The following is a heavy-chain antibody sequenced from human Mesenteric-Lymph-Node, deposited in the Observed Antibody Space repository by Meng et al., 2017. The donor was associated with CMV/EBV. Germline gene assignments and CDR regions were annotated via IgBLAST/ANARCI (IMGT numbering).Heavy chain of an antibody. CDR3: ARGGRGATRPFDY. D-gene: IGHD6-6*01. CDR2: ISSSSSYM. J-gene: IGHJ4*02. CDR1: GFTLSSYS. Sequence: GGSLRLSCAAAGFTLSSYSMNWVRQAPGKGLEWVSTISSSSSYMYHADSMKGRFTISRDNAKNSLYLQMNSLRAEDTAVYYCARGGRGATRPFDYWGQGTLVTVSS. V-gene: IGHV3-21*01.